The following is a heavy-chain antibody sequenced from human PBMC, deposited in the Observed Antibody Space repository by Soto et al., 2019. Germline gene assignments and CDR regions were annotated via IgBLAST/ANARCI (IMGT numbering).Heavy chain of an antibody. D-gene: IGHD3-9*01. CDR1: GYTFTSYG. CDR2: ISAYNGNT. J-gene: IGHJ4*02. V-gene: IGHV1-18*01. Sequence: QVQLVQSGAEVKKPGASVKVSCKASGYTFTSYGISWVRQAPGQGLEWMGWISAYNGNTNYAQKLQGRVTTTTDTSTSTAYGELRGLRSDDAAVEYCGRYGTDFLPCVRYFDGLQPAEFDYWGQGARVTVSS. CDR3: GRYGTDFLPCVRYFDGLQPAEFDY.